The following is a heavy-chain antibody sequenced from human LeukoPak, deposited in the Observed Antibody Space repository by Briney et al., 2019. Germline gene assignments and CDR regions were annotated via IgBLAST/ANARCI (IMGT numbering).Heavy chain of an antibody. D-gene: IGHD2-15*01. CDR1: GGSISSYY. Sequence: KASETLSLTCTVSGGSISSYYWSWIRQPPGKGLEWIGYICYSGSTNYNPSLKSRVTISVDTSKNQFSLKLSSVTAADTAVYYCARTLGYCSGGSCRLFDYWGQGTLVTVSS. J-gene: IGHJ4*02. V-gene: IGHV4-59*08. CDR3: ARTLGYCSGGSCRLFDY. CDR2: ICYSGST.